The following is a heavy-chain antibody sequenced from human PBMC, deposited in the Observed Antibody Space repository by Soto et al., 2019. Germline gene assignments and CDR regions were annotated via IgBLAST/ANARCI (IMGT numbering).Heavy chain of an antibody. CDR3: VTAGSHQGAGV. D-gene: IGHD3-10*01. V-gene: IGHV3-21*01. CDR1: GFTFSSYS. J-gene: IGHJ6*02. Sequence: GGSLRLSCAASGFTFSSYSMNWVRQAPGKGLEWVSSISSSSSYIYYADSVKGRFTISRDNAKNSLYLQMNSLRAEDTAVYYCVTAGSHQGAGVWGQGTTVTVSS. CDR2: ISSSSSYI.